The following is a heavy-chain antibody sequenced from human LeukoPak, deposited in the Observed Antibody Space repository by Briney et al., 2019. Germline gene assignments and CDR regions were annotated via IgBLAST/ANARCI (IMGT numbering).Heavy chain of an antibody. CDR1: GGSISSYY. CDR2: IYTSGST. V-gene: IGHV4-4*07. Sequence: PSETLSLXCTVSGGSISSYYCRWIRQPAGKELEWIGRIYTSGSTNYNPSLKSRVTMSVDTSKNQFSLNLSSVTAADTAVYFCARDRDSGDYFADFFDYWGQGILVTVSS. CDR3: ARDRDSGDYFADFFDY. D-gene: IGHD1-26*01. J-gene: IGHJ4*02.